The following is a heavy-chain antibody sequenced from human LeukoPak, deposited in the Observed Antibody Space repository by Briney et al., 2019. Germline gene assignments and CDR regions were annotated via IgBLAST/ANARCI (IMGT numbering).Heavy chain of an antibody. CDR2: ISGGGGST. V-gene: IGHV3-23*01. CDR3: AKNLPVLLWFGEPYYFDY. Sequence: GGSLRLSCAASGFTFSSYAMSWVRQAPGKGLEWVSAISGGGGSTYYADSVKGRFTISRDSSKNTLYLQMNSLRAEDTAVYYCAKNLPVLLWFGEPYYFDYWGQGTLVTVSS. CDR1: GFTFSSYA. J-gene: IGHJ4*02. D-gene: IGHD3-10*01.